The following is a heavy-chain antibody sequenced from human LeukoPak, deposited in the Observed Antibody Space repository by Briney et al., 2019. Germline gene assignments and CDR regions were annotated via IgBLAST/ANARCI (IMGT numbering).Heavy chain of an antibody. Sequence: GGSLRLSCAASGFTFSSYWMSWVRQAPGKGLEWVAVISYDGSNKYYADSVKGRFTISRDNSKNTLYLQMNSLRAEDTAVYYCAALLLWFGELSDGDFDYWGQGTLVTVSS. CDR2: ISYDGSNK. V-gene: IGHV3-30*03. CDR1: GFTFSSYW. CDR3: AALLLWFGELSDGDFDY. J-gene: IGHJ4*02. D-gene: IGHD3-10*01.